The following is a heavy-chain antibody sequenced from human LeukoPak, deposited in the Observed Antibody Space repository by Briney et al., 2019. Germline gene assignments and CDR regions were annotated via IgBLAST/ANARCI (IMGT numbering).Heavy chain of an antibody. CDR1: GFSFNSYG. CDR3: AKPVIGASAYYYYSMDV. J-gene: IGHJ6*02. D-gene: IGHD1-26*01. Sequence: GRSLRLSCAASGFSFNSYGMHWVRQAPGKGLEWVSTISGSGGNTWYPDSVKGRFTISRDNSKNTLYLQVNSLRVEDTAVYYCAKPVIGASAYYYYSMDVWGQGTTVTVSS. V-gene: IGHV3-23*01. CDR2: ISGSGGNT.